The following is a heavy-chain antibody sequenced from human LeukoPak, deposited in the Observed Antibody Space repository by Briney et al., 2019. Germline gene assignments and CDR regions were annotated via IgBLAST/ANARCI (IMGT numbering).Heavy chain of an antibody. V-gene: IGHV3-74*01. CDR1: GFTFSNYW. Sequence: GGSLRLSCAASGFTFSNYWMHWVRQAPGKGLVWVSRINSDGSDTTYPDSVKGRFTISRDNAKNSLYLLMNSLRTEDTAVYYCAATYYYDGSGDYWGQGTLVTVSS. J-gene: IGHJ4*02. D-gene: IGHD3-22*01. CDR3: AATYYYDGSGDY. CDR2: INSDGSDT.